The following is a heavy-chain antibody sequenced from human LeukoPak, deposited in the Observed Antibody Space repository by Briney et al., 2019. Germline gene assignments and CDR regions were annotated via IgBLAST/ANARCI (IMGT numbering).Heavy chain of an antibody. J-gene: IGHJ4*02. D-gene: IGHD3-22*01. V-gene: IGHV3-23*01. Sequence: GGSLRLSCVASGFTFNNYVMSWVRQAPGKGLEWVSAISGSGADTYYADSVKGRFTISRDNSKNTLYLQMNSLRAEDTAVYYCAKGERYYYDSSGFYWGQGTLVTVSS. CDR3: AKGERYYYDSSGFY. CDR2: ISGSGADT. CDR1: GFTFNNYV.